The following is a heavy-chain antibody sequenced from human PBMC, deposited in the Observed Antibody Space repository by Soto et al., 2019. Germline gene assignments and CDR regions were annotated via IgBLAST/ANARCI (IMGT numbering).Heavy chain of an antibody. J-gene: IGHJ6*03. CDR3: ARLFDYYYMDV. Sequence: ASETLSLTCTVSGGSISSSIYYWGWIRQPPGKGLEWIGSIYYSGSTYYNPSLKSRVTISVDTSKNQFSLKLSSVTAADTAVYYCARLFDYYYMDVWGKGTTVTVSS. CDR1: GGSISSSIYY. D-gene: IGHD3-10*02. V-gene: IGHV4-39*01. CDR2: IYYSGST.